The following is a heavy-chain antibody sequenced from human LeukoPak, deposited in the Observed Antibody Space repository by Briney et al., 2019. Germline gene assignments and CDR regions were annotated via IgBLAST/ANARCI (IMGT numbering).Heavy chain of an antibody. CDR1: GFSLSTSGMR. Sequence: SGPALVKPTQTLTLTCTFSGFSLSTSGMRVSWIRQPPGKALEWLARIDWDDDKFYITSLKTRFTISKYTSKNQLVLTMTNMDPVDTATYYCARSANMIRGVSFDYWGQGTLVTVSS. CDR2: IDWDDDK. V-gene: IGHV2-70*04. J-gene: IGHJ4*02. D-gene: IGHD3-10*01. CDR3: ARSANMIRGVSFDY.